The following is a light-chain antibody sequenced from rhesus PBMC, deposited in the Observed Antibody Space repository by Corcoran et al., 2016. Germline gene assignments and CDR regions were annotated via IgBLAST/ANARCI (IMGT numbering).Light chain of an antibody. CDR2: KES. J-gene: IGKJ4*01. Sequence: DIQMTQSPSSLSASVGDKVTITCRASQDISIWLAWYQQKPGKAPKHLIYKESSLQSGVPYRFSGSGAGTEFTLTISSLHPEDFASYYGLQYSSSPFTFGGGTKVELK. CDR3: LQYSSSPFT. V-gene: IGKV1-22*01. CDR1: QDISIW.